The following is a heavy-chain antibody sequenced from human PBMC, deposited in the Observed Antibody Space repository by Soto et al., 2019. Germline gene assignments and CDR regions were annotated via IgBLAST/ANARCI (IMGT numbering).Heavy chain of an antibody. CDR3: ARAGRGLGYYYYGMDV. CDR2: IYSGGST. Sequence: GGSLRLSCAASGFTVSSNYMSWVRQAPGKGLEWVSVIYSGGSTYYADSVKGRFTISRDNSKNTLYLQMNSLRAEDTAVYYCARAGRGLGYYYYGMDVWGQGTTVTGSS. V-gene: IGHV3-53*01. J-gene: IGHJ6*02. CDR1: GFTVSSNY. D-gene: IGHD3-10*01.